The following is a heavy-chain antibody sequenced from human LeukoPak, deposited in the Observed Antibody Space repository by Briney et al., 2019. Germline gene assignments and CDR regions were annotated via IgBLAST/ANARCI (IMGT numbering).Heavy chain of an antibody. CDR1: GFTFSSYA. Sequence: GGSLRLSCAASGFTFSSYAMSWVRQAPGKGLEWVSAISGSGGSTYYADSVKGRFTISRDNSKNTLYLQMNSLRAEDTAVYYCVKRRSYSSSWYTVYAFDIWGQGTMVTVSS. D-gene: IGHD6-13*01. CDR2: ISGSGGST. CDR3: VKRRSYSSSWYTVYAFDI. V-gene: IGHV3-23*01. J-gene: IGHJ3*02.